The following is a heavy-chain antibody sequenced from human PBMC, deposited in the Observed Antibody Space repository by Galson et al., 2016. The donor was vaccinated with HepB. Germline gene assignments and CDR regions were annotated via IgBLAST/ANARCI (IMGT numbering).Heavy chain of an antibody. V-gene: IGHV4-31*03. CDR2: IYYSGST. J-gene: IGHJ4*02. CDR1: GGSISSGAYY. Sequence: TLSLTCTVSGGSISSGAYYWTWIRQHPGKGLEWIGYIYYSGSTYYNPSLKSRITISQDTSKNQFSLKLRSVTAADTAVYHCAGSQYSAYDKFDYWGRGTLVTVSS. CDR3: AGSQYSAYDKFDY. D-gene: IGHD5-12*01.